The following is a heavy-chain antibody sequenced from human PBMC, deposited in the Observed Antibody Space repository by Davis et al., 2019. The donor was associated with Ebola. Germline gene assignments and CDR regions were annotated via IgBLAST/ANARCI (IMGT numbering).Heavy chain of an antibody. CDR1: VITFSSYA. Sequence: GESLKISCTDSVITFSSYAMNWVRQAPGKGLEWVGFIRSKGYGGKTAYAASVKGRFTISRDDSKSIAYLQMNSLKIEDTAVYYCTRDLKQPPPSYYNGMDVWGQGTTVTVSS. CDR2: IRSKGYGGKT. V-gene: IGHV3-49*04. J-gene: IGHJ6*02. CDR3: TRDLKQPPPSYYNGMDV. D-gene: IGHD6-13*01.